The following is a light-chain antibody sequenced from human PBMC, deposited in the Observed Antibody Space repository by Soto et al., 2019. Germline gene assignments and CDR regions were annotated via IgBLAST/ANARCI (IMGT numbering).Light chain of an antibody. Sequence: SYELTQPPSVSVAPGKTARITCGGTNIGSKSVHWYQQKPGQAPVLVIYYDSDRPSRIPEGFSGSNSGNTATLTISRVEAGDEADYYCQVWDSSSDHPVVFGGGTKLTVL. V-gene: IGLV3-21*04. CDR3: QVWDSSSDHPVV. CDR2: YDS. CDR1: NIGSKS. J-gene: IGLJ2*01.